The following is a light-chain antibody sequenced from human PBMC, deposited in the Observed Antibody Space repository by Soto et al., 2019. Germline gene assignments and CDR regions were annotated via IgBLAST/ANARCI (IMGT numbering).Light chain of an antibody. J-gene: IGKJ5*01. CDR1: QSIASH. Sequence: EIVLTQSPVTLSLYPGERATLSCRAIQSIASHLAWYQQKPGQPPRLLIHDASSRATGIPARFSGSGSGTDFTLTISSLEPEDFAVYYCQQRNNWPPSITFGPGTRLEI. CDR2: DAS. V-gene: IGKV3-11*01. CDR3: QQRNNWPPSIT.